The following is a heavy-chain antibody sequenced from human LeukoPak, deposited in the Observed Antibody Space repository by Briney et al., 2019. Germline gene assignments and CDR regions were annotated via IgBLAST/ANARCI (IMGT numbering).Heavy chain of an antibody. CDR3: ARDKMVTRPGFDY. V-gene: IGHV3-33*01. D-gene: IGHD4-23*01. CDR2: IWYDGSNK. Sequence: GRSLRLSCAASGFTFSSYGMHWVRQAPGKGLEWVAVIWYDGSNKYYADSVKGRFTISRDNSKNTLYLQMNSLRAEDTAVYYCARDKMVTRPGFDYWGQGTLVTVSS. J-gene: IGHJ4*02. CDR1: GFTFSSYG.